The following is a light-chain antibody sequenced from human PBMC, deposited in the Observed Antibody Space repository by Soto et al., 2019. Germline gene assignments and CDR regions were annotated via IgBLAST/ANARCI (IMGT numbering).Light chain of an antibody. J-gene: IGLJ2*01. Sequence: QSALTQPASVSGSPGQSITISWTGTSGDVGGYNYVSWYQQHPGKAPKLMIYEVSNRPSGVSNRFSGSKSGNTASLTISGLQAEDEADYYCSSYTSSSTLEVFGGGTKLTVL. CDR3: SSYTSSSTLEV. CDR2: EVS. CDR1: SGDVGGYNY. V-gene: IGLV2-14*01.